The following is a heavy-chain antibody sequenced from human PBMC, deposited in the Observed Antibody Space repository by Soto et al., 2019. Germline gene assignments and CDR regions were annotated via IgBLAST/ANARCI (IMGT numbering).Heavy chain of an antibody. CDR1: GYNFTTYA. V-gene: IGHV1-3*04. CDR2: INTGNGNT. J-gene: IGHJ4*02. CDR3: ARGERSGPNYFDV. D-gene: IGHD6-25*01. Sequence: ASVKVSCKASGYNFTTYAMLWVRQAPGQRPEWMGWINTGNGNTKYSPKFQGRVTITRDTSASTAYMELSSLKSEDTAVYYCARGERSGPNYFDVWGQGTLVTVSS.